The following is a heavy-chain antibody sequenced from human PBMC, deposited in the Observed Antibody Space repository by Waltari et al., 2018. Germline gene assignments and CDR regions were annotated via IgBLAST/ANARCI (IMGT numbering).Heavy chain of an antibody. J-gene: IGHJ6*02. V-gene: IGHV3-66*01. CDR1: GFTVGNNY. Sequence: EVQLVESGGGLVQPGGSLRLSCTASGFTVGNNYMNWVRQAPGKGLELVSLIYSGGSTYYADSVKGRFTISRDSSKNTLYLQMNSLRAEDSAVYYCARDGNGGGVWGRGTTVTVSS. CDR2: IYSGGST. D-gene: IGHD3-16*01. CDR3: ARDGNGGGV.